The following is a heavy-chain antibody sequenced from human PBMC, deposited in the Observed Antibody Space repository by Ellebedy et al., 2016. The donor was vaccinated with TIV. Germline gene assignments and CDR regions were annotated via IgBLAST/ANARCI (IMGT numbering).Heavy chain of an antibody. V-gene: IGHV3-7*01. D-gene: IGHD2-8*01. Sequence: GGSLRLXCAASGFTFTNYWMTWVRQAPGKGLEWVASIKQDGSEKDYVDSVKGRFTISRDNAKNSLDLQMNSLRDEDTDVYYCARGRVANGYWGQGTLVTV. J-gene: IGHJ4*02. CDR3: ARGRVANGY. CDR2: IKQDGSEK. CDR1: GFTFTNYW.